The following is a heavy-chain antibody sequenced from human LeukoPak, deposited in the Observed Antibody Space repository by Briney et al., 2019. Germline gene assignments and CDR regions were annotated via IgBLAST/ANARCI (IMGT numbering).Heavy chain of an antibody. V-gene: IGHV4-4*07. CDR3: ARGSWNYNWFDP. D-gene: IGHD1-7*01. J-gene: IGHJ5*02. Sequence: SETLSLTCTVSGGSISNYYWSWIRQPAGKGLEWIGRIYTSGSTDYNPSLKSRVTMSVDTSKNQFSLKLSSVTAADTAVYYCARGSWNYNWFDPWGQGTLVTVSS. CDR2: IYTSGST. CDR1: GGSISNYY.